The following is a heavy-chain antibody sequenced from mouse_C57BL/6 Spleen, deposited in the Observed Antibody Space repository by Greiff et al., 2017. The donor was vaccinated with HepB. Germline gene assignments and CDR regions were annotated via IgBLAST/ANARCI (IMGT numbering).Heavy chain of an antibody. J-gene: IGHJ2*01. CDR3: ARCYGSSWYYFDY. D-gene: IGHD1-1*01. CDR2: INPNNGGT. CDR1: GYTFTDYY. Sequence: VQLQQSGPELVKPGASVKISCKASGYTFTDYYMNWVKQSHGKSLEWIGDINPNNGGTSYNQKFKGKATLTVDKSSSTAYMELRSLTSGDSAVYYCARCYGSSWYYFDYWGQGTTLTVSS. V-gene: IGHV1-26*01.